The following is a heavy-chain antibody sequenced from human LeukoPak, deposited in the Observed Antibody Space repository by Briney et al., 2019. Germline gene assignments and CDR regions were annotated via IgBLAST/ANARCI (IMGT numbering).Heavy chain of an antibody. V-gene: IGHV4-30-4*01. Sequence: SETLSLTCTVSGGSISSGDYYWSWIRQPPGKGLEWIGYIYYSGSTYYNPSLKSRVTISVDTSKNQFSLKLSSVTAADTAVYYCARDGSGSDHPPSFDYWGQGTLVTVPS. CDR3: ARDGSGSDHPPSFDY. CDR2: IYYSGST. J-gene: IGHJ4*02. D-gene: IGHD3-10*01. CDR1: GGSISSGDYY.